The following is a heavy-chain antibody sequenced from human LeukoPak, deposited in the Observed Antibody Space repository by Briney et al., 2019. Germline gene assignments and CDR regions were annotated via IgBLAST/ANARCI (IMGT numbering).Heavy chain of an antibody. CDR3: TTDRRVYSYGLDY. J-gene: IGHJ4*02. CDR2: IKSKTDGGTT. CDR1: GFTVGTNS. V-gene: IGHV3-15*01. D-gene: IGHD5-18*01. Sequence: GGSLRLSCAASGFTVGTNSMSWVRQAPGKGLEWVGRIKSKTDGGTTDYAAPVKARFTISRDDSKNTLYLQMNSLKTEDTAVYYCTTDRRVYSYGLDYWGQGTLVTVSS.